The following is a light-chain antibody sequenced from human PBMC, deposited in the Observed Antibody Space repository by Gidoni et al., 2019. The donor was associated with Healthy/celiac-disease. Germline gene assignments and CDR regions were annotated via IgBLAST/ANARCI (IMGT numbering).Light chain of an antibody. CDR3: QQYYSYPRRT. CDR1: QGISSY. V-gene: IGKV1-8*01. J-gene: IGKJ1*01. Sequence: AIRITPSPSSLSASTGDRVTITCRASQGISSYLAWYQQKPGKAPKLLIYAASTLQSGVPSRFSGSGSGTDFTLTISCLQSEDFATYYGQQYYSYPRRTCGQGTKVEIK. CDR2: AAS.